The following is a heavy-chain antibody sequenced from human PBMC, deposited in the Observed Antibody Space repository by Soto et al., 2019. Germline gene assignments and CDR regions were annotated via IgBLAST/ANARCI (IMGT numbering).Heavy chain of an antibody. Sequence: EVQLVESGGGLIQPGGSLRLSCAASGLTVSSHYMAWVRQAPGKGLEWVSVIYRGGNTYHADSVQGRFSISRDNSKNTVDLQMNSLRTKDTAVYYCASVGYCSSTSCPPAWGQGTLVTVSS. V-gene: IGHV3-53*01. CDR2: IYRGGNT. CDR3: ASVGYCSSTSCPPA. J-gene: IGHJ4*02. CDR1: GLTVSSHY. D-gene: IGHD2-2*01.